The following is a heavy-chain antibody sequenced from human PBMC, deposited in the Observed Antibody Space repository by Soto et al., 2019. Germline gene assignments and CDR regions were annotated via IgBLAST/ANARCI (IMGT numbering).Heavy chain of an antibody. CDR3: ARGRGSTSGLNNAFDI. Sequence: QVQLQESGPGLVKPSETLSLTCTVSGGSISSYYWSWIRQPPGKGLEWIGYIYYSGSTNYNPSLMSRVTISVDTSKNQFSLKLSSVTAADTAVYYCARGRGSTSGLNNAFDIWGQGTMVTVSS. CDR2: IYYSGST. D-gene: IGHD2-2*01. V-gene: IGHV4-59*01. CDR1: GGSISSYY. J-gene: IGHJ3*02.